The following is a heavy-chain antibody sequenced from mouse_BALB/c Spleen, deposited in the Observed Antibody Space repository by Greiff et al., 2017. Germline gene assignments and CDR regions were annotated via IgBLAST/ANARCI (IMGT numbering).Heavy chain of an antibody. Sequence: VQLKESGPGLVKPSQSLSLTCTVTGYSITSDYAWNWIRQFPGNKLEWMGYISYSGSTSYNPSLKSRISITRDTSKNQFFLQLNSVTTEDTATYYCARWNYDYDYYAMDYWGQGTSVTVSS. CDR3: ARWNYDYDYYAMDY. D-gene: IGHD2-4*01. V-gene: IGHV3-2*02. J-gene: IGHJ4*01. CDR1: GYSITSDYA. CDR2: ISYSGST.